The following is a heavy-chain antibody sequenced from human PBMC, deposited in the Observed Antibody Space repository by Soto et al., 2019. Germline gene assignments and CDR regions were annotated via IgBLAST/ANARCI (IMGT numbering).Heavy chain of an antibody. CDR3: ARGYYYDSSGYYHFDY. V-gene: IGHV1-2*04. CDR2: INPNSGGT. J-gene: IGHJ4*02. CDR1: GYTFTGYY. Sequence: ASVKVSCKASGYTFTGYYMHWVRQAPGQGLEWMGWINPNSGGTNYAQKFQGWVTMTRDTSISTAYMELSRLRSDDTAVYYCARGYYYDSSGYYHFDYWGQGTLVTVSS. D-gene: IGHD3-22*01.